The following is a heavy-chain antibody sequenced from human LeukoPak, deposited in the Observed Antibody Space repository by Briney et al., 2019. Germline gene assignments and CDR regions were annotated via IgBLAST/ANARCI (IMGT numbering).Heavy chain of an antibody. CDR1: GGSISTSSYY. J-gene: IGHJ4*02. CDR2: LYYSGST. Sequence: SETLSLTCTVSGGSISTSSYYWGWIRQPPGKGLEWIGSLYYSGSTYYNPSLKSRVTISADTSKNQFSLKLSSVTAADTAVYYCARHYYDSSGYLDYWGQGTLVTVSS. D-gene: IGHD3-22*01. V-gene: IGHV4-39*01. CDR3: ARHYYDSSGYLDY.